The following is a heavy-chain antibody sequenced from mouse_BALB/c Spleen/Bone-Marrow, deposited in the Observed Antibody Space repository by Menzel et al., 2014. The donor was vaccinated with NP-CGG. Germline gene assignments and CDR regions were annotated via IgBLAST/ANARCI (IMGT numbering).Heavy chain of an antibody. D-gene: IGHD2-2*01. CDR1: GYTFTSYW. Sequence: LVESGAELVEPGASVKLSCKASGYTFTSYWMHWVKQRPGQGLEWIGEIDPSTGRTDYNKKFKSQATLAVDKSSSTAYMHLSSLTSEDSAVYYCARINGYDYWGQGTTLTVSS. CDR3: ARINGYDY. J-gene: IGHJ2*01. V-gene: IGHV1S81*02. CDR2: IDPSTGRT.